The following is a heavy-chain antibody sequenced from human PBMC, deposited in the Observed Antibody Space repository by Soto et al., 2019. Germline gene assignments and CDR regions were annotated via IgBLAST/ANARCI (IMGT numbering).Heavy chain of an antibody. D-gene: IGHD2-15*01. CDR2: VYYTGYT. Sequence: SETLSLTCSVSGGSISGYYWSWIRQPPGKGLEFVGYVYYTGYTNYNPSLKSRLTISLDMSKNQISLKLTSVTAADTAVYYCAKHVVIVSGRSSYDFWGQGILVTVSS. J-gene: IGHJ4*02. CDR1: GGSISGYY. V-gene: IGHV4-59*08. CDR3: AKHVVIVSGRSSYDF.